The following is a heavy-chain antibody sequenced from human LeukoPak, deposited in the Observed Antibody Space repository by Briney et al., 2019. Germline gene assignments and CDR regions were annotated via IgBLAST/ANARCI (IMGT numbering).Heavy chain of an antibody. J-gene: IGHJ5*02. D-gene: IGHD2-2*02. CDR2: INPSGGSS. V-gene: IGHV1-46*01. CDR3: ARGGLDIVVVPAAISNWFDP. CDR1: GGTFSSYA. Sequence: ASVKVSCKASGGTFSSYAISWVRQAPGQGLEWMGIINPSGGSSSYAQKFQGRVTMTRDTSTSTVYMELSSLRSEDTAVYYCARGGLDIVVVPAAISNWFDPWGQGTLVTVSS.